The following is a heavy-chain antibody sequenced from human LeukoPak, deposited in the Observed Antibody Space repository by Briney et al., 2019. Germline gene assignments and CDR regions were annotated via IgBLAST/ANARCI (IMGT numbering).Heavy chain of an antibody. CDR3: ARSYGGKGSDY. CDR2: MSAYNGNT. CDR1: GYTFTSYG. J-gene: IGHJ4*02. Sequence: SVKVSCKASGYTFTSYGISWVRQAPGQGLEWMGWMSAYNGNTNYAQKLQGRVTITTDTSTSTAYMELRSLRSDDAAVYYCARSYGGKGSDYWGQGTLVTVSS. D-gene: IGHD4-23*01. V-gene: IGHV1-18*01.